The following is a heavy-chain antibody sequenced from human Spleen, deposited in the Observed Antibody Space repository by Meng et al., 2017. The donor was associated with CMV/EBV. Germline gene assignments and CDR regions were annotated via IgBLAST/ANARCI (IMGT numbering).Heavy chain of an antibody. Sequence: SCKTSGYTFTAYFIHWVRQAPGQGLEWMGWINSNSGGTKYAQSFQGRVTMTRDRSIRTAYMELSGLTSGDTAVYFCASGDFSDMNYWGQGTLVTVSS. CDR2: INSNSGGT. V-gene: IGHV1-2*02. J-gene: IGHJ4*02. D-gene: IGHD3-3*01. CDR1: GYTFTAYF. CDR3: ASGDFSDMNY.